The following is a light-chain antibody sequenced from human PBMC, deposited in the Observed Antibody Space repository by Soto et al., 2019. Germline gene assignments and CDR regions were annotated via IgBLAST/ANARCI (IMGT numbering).Light chain of an antibody. V-gene: IGKV4-1*01. CDR2: WAS. CDR3: LHHSGTPRT. J-gene: IGKJ1*01. CDR1: QSVLLSSTNKNY. Sequence: DIVLTQSPDSLAVSLGERATISCKSSQSVLLSSTNKNYLAWYQQKPGQPPKLLIYWASTRESGVTDRFSGSASGTTFTLTFISLQAEDLPIYYGLHHSGTPRTFGQGTKVEIQ.